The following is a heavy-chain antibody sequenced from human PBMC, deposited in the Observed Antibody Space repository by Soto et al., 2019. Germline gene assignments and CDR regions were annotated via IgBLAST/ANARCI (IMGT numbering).Heavy chain of an antibody. CDR1: GGSISSYY. Sequence: PSETLSLTCTVSGGSISSYYWSWIRQPPGKGLEWIGYIYYSGSTNYNPSLKSRVTISVDTSKNQFSLKLSSVTAADTAVSHCPRVPAAARGLFDYWGQGNLVTVSS. D-gene: IGHD6-25*01. J-gene: IGHJ4*02. V-gene: IGHV4-59*01. CDR2: IYYSGST. CDR3: PRVPAAARGLFDY.